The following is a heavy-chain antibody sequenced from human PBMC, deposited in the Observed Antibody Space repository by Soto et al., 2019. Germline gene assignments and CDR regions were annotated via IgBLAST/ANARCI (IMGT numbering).Heavy chain of an antibody. CDR3: ERDLKFGQADY. CDR1: GGSISSSSYY. J-gene: IGHJ4*02. CDR2: IYTSGST. Sequence: SETLSLTCTVSGGSISSSSYYWSWIRQPSGKGLEWIGRIYTSGSTNYNPSLKSRVTMSVDTSKNQFSLKLSSVTAADTAVYYCERDLKFGQADYWGQGSQVTVSS. V-gene: IGHV4-61*02. D-gene: IGHD3-10*01.